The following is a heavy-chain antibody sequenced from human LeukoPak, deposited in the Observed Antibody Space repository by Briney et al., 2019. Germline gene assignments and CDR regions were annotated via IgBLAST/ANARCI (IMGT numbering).Heavy chain of an antibody. CDR2: ISGSGGST. D-gene: IGHD5-12*01. CDR1: GFTFSSYA. J-gene: IGHJ4*02. V-gene: IGHV3-23*01. CDR3: ASSSGYAYFDY. Sequence: HPGGSLRLSCAASGFTFSSYAMSWVRQAPGKGLEWVSAISGSGGSTHYADSVKGRFTISRDNSKNTLYLQMNSLRAEDTAVYYCASSSGYAYFDYWGQGTLVTVSS.